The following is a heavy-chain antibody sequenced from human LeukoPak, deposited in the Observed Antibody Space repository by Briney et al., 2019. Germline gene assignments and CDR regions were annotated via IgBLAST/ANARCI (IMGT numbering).Heavy chain of an antibody. V-gene: IGHV3-33*08. CDR2: IWHDGSNQ. J-gene: IGHJ4*02. CDR3: AGDRGPGGLAGTYY. Sequence: GGSLRLSCAASGFTFSYYAMSWVRQTPGKGLEWVAVIWHDGSNQTYTDSVKGRFTISRDNSKNTLDLHMNSLRAEDTAVYYCAGDRGPGGLAGTYYWGQGTLVTVSS. D-gene: IGHD6-19*01. CDR1: GFTFSYYA.